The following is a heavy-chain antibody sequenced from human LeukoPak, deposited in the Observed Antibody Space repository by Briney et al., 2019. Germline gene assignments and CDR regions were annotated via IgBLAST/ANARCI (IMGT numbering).Heavy chain of an antibody. V-gene: IGHV1-69*13. Sequence: SVKVSCQASGGTFSSYAISWVRQAPGQGLEWMGGSIPIFGTANYAQKFQGRVTLTADESTSTAYMELSSLRSEETAVYYCARADRPTIFGVVAYNWFDAWGQRSLVTASS. CDR1: GGTFSSYA. D-gene: IGHD3-3*01. CDR2: SIPIFGTA. J-gene: IGHJ5*02. CDR3: ARADRPTIFGVVAYNWFDA.